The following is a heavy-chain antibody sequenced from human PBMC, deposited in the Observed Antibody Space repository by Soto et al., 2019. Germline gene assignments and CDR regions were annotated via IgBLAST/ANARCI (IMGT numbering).Heavy chain of an antibody. V-gene: IGHV3-21*01. CDR3: ARAITIFGVGNWFDP. CDR1: GFTFSSYS. CDR2: ISSSSSYI. J-gene: IGHJ5*02. D-gene: IGHD3-3*01. Sequence: GGSLRLSCAASGFTFSSYSMNWVRQAPGKGLEWVSSISSSSSYIYYADSVKGRFTISRDNAKNSLYLQMNSLRAEDTAVYYCARAITIFGVGNWFDPWGQGTLVTVSS.